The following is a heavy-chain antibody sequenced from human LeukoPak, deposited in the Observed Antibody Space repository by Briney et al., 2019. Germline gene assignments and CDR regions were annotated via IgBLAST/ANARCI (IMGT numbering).Heavy chain of an antibody. Sequence: PGGSLRLSCAASGFTFSSNAIHWVRQAPGKGLEWVAEISYDGGNTYYADSVKGRFTISRDNSKNTLSLQMNSLRADDTAIYYCVKRVDYSEKYYFDSWGRGTLVTVSS. V-gene: IGHV3-30-3*02. D-gene: IGHD4-11*01. CDR1: GFTFSSNA. CDR2: ISYDGGNT. J-gene: IGHJ4*02. CDR3: VKRVDYSEKYYFDS.